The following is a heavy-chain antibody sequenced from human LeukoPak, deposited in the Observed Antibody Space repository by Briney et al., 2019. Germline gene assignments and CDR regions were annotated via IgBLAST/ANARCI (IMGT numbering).Heavy chain of an antibody. CDR1: GGSFSGYY. CDR3: ARRRVIMTTVTTGWFDP. J-gene: IGHJ5*02. CDR2: INHSGST. Sequence: SETLSLTCAVYGGSFSGYYWSWIRQPPGKGLEWIGEINHSGSTNYNPSLKGRVTISVDTSKNQFSLKLSSVTAADTAVYCCARRRVIMTTVTTGWFDPWGQGTLVTVSS. D-gene: IGHD4-17*01. V-gene: IGHV4-34*01.